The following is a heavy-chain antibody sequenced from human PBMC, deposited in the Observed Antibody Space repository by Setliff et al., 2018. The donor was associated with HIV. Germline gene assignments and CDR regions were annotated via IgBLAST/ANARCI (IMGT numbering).Heavy chain of an antibody. Sequence: GGSLRLSCAASGFTLSDQYMDWVRQAPGKGLEWVGRTRNKANSYTTEYAASVKGRISISRDDSKNSVYLQMNSLKTEDTAVYYCTTGGGGANWGQGTLVTVSS. J-gene: IGHJ4*02. CDR2: TRNKANSYTT. V-gene: IGHV3-72*01. CDR3: TTGGGGAN. CDR1: GFTLSDQY. D-gene: IGHD3-16*01.